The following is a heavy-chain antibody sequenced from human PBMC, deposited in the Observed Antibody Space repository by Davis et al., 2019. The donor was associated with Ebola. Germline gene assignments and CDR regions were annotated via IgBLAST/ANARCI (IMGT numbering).Heavy chain of an antibody. CDR3: AKLPRGSVFFDY. V-gene: IGHV4-59*08. J-gene: IGHJ4*02. CDR2: VYSSGST. Sequence: SETLSLTCAVYGGSFSGYYWSWIRQPPGKGLEWLGYVYSSGSTNYNPSLKNRVAISVDTSKNQFSLSLTSVTATDTAVYYCAKLPRGSVFFDYWGQGMLVTVSP. CDR1: GGSFSGYY. D-gene: IGHD1-26*01.